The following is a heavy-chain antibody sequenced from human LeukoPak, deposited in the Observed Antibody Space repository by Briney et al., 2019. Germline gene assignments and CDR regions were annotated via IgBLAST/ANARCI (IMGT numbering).Heavy chain of an antibody. Sequence: GGSLRLSCAASGFTFSEYTIHWVRQAPGKGLEWVAVMSNDGSIKKYANSVKGRFTISRDNSKNTLYLQMNSLRAEDTAVYYCARDLVWNDFEGEEGGQDYWGQGTLVTVSS. J-gene: IGHJ4*02. D-gene: IGHD1-1*01. V-gene: IGHV3-30-3*01. CDR1: GFTFSEYT. CDR3: ARDLVWNDFEGEEGGQDY. CDR2: MSNDGSIK.